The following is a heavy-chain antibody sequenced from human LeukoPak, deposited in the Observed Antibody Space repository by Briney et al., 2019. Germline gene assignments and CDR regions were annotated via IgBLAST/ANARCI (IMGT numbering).Heavy chain of an antibody. J-gene: IGHJ4*02. Sequence: PGGSLRLSCAASGFIFSSHWMSWVRRAPGKGLEWVANINLDGNDKNYVDSVKGRFTISRDNAKNSLYLQMNSLRAEDTAMYYCVRSGSYFSKWGQGTLVTVSS. CDR2: INLDGNDK. CDR3: VRSGSYFSK. D-gene: IGHD1-26*01. V-gene: IGHV3-7*01. CDR1: GFIFSSHW.